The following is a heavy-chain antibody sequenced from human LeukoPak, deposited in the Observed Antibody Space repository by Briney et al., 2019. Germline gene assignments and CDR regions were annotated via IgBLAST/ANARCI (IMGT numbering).Heavy chain of an antibody. V-gene: IGHV1-69-2*01. CDR2: VDPEDGET. D-gene: IGHD1-7*01. CDR1: GYTFTDYY. CDR3: ATAPPNWNYENYFDY. Sequence: ASVKISCKVSGYTFTDYYMHWVQQAPGKGLEWMGLVDPEDGETIYAEKFQGRVTITADTSTDTAYMELSSLRYEDTAVYYCATAPPNWNYENYFDYWGQGTLVTVSS. J-gene: IGHJ4*02.